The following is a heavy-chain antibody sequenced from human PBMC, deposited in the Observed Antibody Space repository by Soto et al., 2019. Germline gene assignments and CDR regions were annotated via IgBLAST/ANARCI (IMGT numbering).Heavy chain of an antibody. Sequence: GGSLRLSCTASGFTFGDYAMSWFRQAPGKGLEWVGFIRSKAYGGTTEYAASVKGRFTISRDDSKSIAYLQMNSLTTEDTAVYYCTREGTTVVTPIPDAFDIWGQGTMVTVSS. V-gene: IGHV3-49*03. CDR2: IRSKAYGGTT. J-gene: IGHJ3*02. CDR3: TREGTTVVTPIPDAFDI. CDR1: GFTFGDYA. D-gene: IGHD2-21*02.